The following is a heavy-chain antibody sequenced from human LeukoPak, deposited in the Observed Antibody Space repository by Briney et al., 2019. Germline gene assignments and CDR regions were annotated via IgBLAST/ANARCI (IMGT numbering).Heavy chain of an antibody. J-gene: IGHJ5*02. Sequence: ASVKVSRKASGYTFINHYIHWVRQAPGQGLEWMGVINPSGGSTNYAQKFQGRVTMTRDASTSTVYIELSSLTSEDTAVYYCGRDSTVTTFRGCVDPWGQGTLVTVSS. V-gene: IGHV1-46*01. D-gene: IGHD4-17*01. CDR3: GRDSTVTTFRGCVDP. CDR2: INPSGGST. CDR1: GYTFINHY.